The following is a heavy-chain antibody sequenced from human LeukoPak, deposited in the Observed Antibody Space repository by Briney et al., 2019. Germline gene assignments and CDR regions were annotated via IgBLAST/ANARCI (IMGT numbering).Heavy chain of an antibody. CDR1: GFTFSSYW. V-gene: IGHV3-7*03. D-gene: IGHD6-19*01. J-gene: IGHJ1*01. CDR3: TKGPSGIAVAGSPKYFQH. Sequence: GGSLRLSCAASGFTFSSYWMSWVRQAPGKGLEWVANIKQDGSEKYHVDSVKGRFTISRDNAKNSLYLQMNSLRAEDTALYYCTKGPSGIAVAGSPKYFQHWGQGTLVTVSS. CDR2: IKQDGSEK.